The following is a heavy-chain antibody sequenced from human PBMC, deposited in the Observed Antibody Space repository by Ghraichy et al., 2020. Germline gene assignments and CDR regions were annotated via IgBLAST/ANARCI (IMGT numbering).Heavy chain of an antibody. D-gene: IGHD2-15*01. CDR2: INSDGSST. J-gene: IGHJ5*02. CDR3: ARDPPYCSGGSCYSLNNNWFDP. V-gene: IGHV3-74*01. CDR1: GFTFSSYW. Sequence: GGSLRLSCAASGFTFSSYWMHWVRQAPGKGLVWVSRINSDGSSTSYADSVKGRFTNSRDNAKNTLYLQMNSLRAEDTAVYYCARDPPYCSGGSCYSLNNNWFDPWGQGTLVTVSS.